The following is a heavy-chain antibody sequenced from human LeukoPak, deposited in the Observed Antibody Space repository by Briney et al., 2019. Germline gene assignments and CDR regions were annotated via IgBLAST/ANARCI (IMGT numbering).Heavy chain of an antibody. J-gene: IGHJ4*02. D-gene: IGHD5-12*01. CDR2: IKPSGGST. CDR3: ARDNGGYDSFDY. CDR1: GYTFTSYY. V-gene: IGHV1-46*01. Sequence: ASVKVSCKASGYTFTSYYMHWVRQAPGQGLEWMGIIKPSGGSTSYAQQFQGRVTMTRDTSTSTVYMELSSLRSEDTAVYYCARDNGGYDSFDYWGQGTLVTVSS.